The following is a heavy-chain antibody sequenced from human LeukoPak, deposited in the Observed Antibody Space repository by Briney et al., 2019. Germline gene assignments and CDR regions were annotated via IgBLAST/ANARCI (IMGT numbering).Heavy chain of an antibody. Sequence: PSETLSLTCAVSGYSISSGYYWGWIRQPPGKGLEWIGSIYHSGSTFYNPSLKSRVTISVDTSKNQFSLKLSSVTAADTAVYYCARRDGGFDYWGQGTLVTVSS. CDR3: ARRDGGFDY. CDR2: IYHSGST. J-gene: IGHJ4*02. CDR1: GYSISSGYY. V-gene: IGHV4-38-2*01.